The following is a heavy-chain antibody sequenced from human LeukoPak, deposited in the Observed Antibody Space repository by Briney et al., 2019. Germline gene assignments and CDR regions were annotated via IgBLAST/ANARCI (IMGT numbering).Heavy chain of an antibody. J-gene: IGHJ4*02. V-gene: IGHV3-30*09. CDR1: GFPFSYYS. CDR2: ISYDEDNK. CDR3: ARSPTRSLRVGEFDF. D-gene: IGHD1-26*01. Sequence: GGSLRLSCAASGFPFSYYSMHWVRQAPGKGLEWVAVISYDEDNKYYADSVKGRFAISRDNSKDSLYLQMNSLRAGDTAVYYCARSPTRSLRVGEFDFWGQGTLVTVSS.